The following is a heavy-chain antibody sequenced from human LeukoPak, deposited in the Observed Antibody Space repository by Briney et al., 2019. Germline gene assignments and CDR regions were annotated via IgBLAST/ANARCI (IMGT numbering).Heavy chain of an antibody. Sequence: SETLSLTCSVSDDSITMYYWTWIRQPPGKGLEWIGYVDHTGSTNFNPSLNGRVSISRDTSKNLFSLGLRSVTAADTAVYFCARGRVSSSTWYSTYYYYFYMDVWGKGTTVTVSS. CDR3: ARGRVSSSTWYSTYYYYFYMDV. CDR1: DDSITMYY. CDR2: VDHTGST. J-gene: IGHJ6*03. D-gene: IGHD4-11*01. V-gene: IGHV4-59*01.